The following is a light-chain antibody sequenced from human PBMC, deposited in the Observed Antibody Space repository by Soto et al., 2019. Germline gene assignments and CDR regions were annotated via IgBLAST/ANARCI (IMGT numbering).Light chain of an antibody. CDR1: QSISGW. CDR3: QQYNSYPYT. J-gene: IGKJ2*01. V-gene: IGKV1-5*03. CDR2: KAS. Sequence: DIQMTQSPSTLSASVGDRVTITCRASQSISGWLAWYQRKPGKAPNLLIYKASSLQSAVPSRFSGSGSGTEYTLTISSLQPDDFATYYFQQYNSYPYTFGQGTKLEIK.